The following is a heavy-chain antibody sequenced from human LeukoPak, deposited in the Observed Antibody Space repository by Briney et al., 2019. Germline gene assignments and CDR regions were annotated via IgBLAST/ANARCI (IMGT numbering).Heavy chain of an antibody. CDR1: GFTFSSYE. Sequence: PGGSLRLCCAASGFTFSSYEMNWVRQAPGKGLEWVSYMSSRGSIIFYADSVKGRFTISRDNAKNSLYLQMDSLRVEDTAVYYCARGAAGGMYNWFDPWGQGTLVTVSS. D-gene: IGHD6-13*01. V-gene: IGHV3-48*03. J-gene: IGHJ5*02. CDR2: MSSRGSII. CDR3: ARGAAGGMYNWFDP.